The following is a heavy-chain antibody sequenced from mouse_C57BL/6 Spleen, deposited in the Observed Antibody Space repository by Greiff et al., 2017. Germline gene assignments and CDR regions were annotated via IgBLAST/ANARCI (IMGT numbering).Heavy chain of an antibody. D-gene: IGHD1-1*01. J-gene: IGHJ2*01. CDR3: ASCYGSSWGHD. CDR1: GYTFTDYN. CDR2: INPNNGGT. Sequence: EVQLQQSGPELVKPGASVKMSCKASGYTFTDYNMHWVKQSHGNSLEWIGYINPNNGGTSYNQKFKGKATLTVNKSSSTAYMELRSLTSEDSAVYYWASCYGSSWGHDWGQGTTLTVSA. V-gene: IGHV1-22*01.